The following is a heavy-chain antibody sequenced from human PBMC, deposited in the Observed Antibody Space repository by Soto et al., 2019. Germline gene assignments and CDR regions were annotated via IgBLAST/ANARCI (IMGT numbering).Heavy chain of an antibody. J-gene: IGHJ4*02. CDR3: ARTRYGDNVDY. CDR1: GYTFTCYD. Sequence: QVQLVQSGAEVKKPGASVKVSCKASGYTFTCYDINWVRQATGQGLEWMGWMNPNSGNTGNAQKFQGRVTMTRNTSISTAYMKLSNLRYEDTAVYYCARTRYGDNVDYWSQGTLVTVST. V-gene: IGHV1-8*01. D-gene: IGHD4-17*01. CDR2: MNPNSGNT.